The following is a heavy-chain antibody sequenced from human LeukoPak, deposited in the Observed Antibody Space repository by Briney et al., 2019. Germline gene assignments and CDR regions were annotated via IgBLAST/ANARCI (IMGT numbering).Heavy chain of an antibody. CDR2: ISWDGAST. CDR3: AKEGYNSSSPPVYYYTNYMDV. CDR1: GFTFGDYT. Sequence: GGSLRLSCAASGFTFGDYTMHWVRQAPGKGLEWVSLISWDGASTYYADSMKGRFTISRDNSKNSLYLQMNSLRTEDTSLYYGAKEGYNSSSPPVYYYTNYMDVWGKGTTVTVSS. D-gene: IGHD6-6*01. J-gene: IGHJ6*03. V-gene: IGHV3-43*01.